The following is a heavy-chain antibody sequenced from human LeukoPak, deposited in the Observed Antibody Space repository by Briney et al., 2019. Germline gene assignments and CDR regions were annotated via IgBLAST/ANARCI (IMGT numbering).Heavy chain of an antibody. CDR2: ISHDGNGK. CDR3: AKGAAARPGYFDY. J-gene: IGHJ4*02. Sequence: PGGSLRLSCAASGFTFSSYGMHWVRQAPGKGLEWVAFISHDGNGKHYADSVKGRFTISRDNPDNRLYLHMSSLGPADTAMYYCAKGAAARPGYFDYWGQGTLVTVSS. V-gene: IGHV3-30*02. CDR1: GFTFSSYG. D-gene: IGHD6-6*01.